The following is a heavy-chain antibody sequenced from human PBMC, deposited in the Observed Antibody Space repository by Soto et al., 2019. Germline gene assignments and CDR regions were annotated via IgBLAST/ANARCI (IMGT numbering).Heavy chain of an antibody. V-gene: IGHV3-23*01. CDR2: ITGGGDNT. J-gene: IGHJ4*02. Sequence: EVQLLESGGDLVQPGGSLRLSCAASGFTFTSYAMSWIRQAPGKGLEWVSAITGGGDNTYYADSVKGRFTISRDNSKNTLYLQMNSLRAEDTAFYYCTQDGGSRDWLTVNWGQGTLVNVFS. CDR1: GFTFTSYA. CDR3: TQDGGSRDWLTVN. D-gene: IGHD3-9*01.